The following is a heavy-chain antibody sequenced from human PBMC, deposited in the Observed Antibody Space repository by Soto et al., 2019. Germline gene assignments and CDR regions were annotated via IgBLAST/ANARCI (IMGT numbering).Heavy chain of an antibody. CDR3: ARAGYCSGGSCYSGPYFDY. CDR2: IWYDGSNK. J-gene: IGHJ4*02. D-gene: IGHD2-15*01. Sequence: PGGSLRLSCAASGFTFSSYGMHWVRQAPGKGLEWVAVIWYDGSNKYYADSVKGRFTISRDNSKNTLYLQMNSLRAEDTAVYYCARAGYCSGGSCYSGPYFDYWGQGTLVTVSS. V-gene: IGHV3-33*01. CDR1: GFTFSSYG.